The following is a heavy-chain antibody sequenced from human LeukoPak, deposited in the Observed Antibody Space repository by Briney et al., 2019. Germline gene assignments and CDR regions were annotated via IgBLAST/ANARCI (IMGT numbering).Heavy chain of an antibody. CDR2: ISGGDGTT. J-gene: IGHJ5*02. V-gene: IGHV3-23*01. CDR3: AKGDGSGWYESNWFDP. D-gene: IGHD6-19*01. Sequence: QAGGSLRLSCAASGFPFSSYAMSWVRQAPGKGLEWVSAISGGDGTTYYADSVKGRFTISRDNSKNTLYLQMNSLRAEDAAVYCCAKGDGSGWYESNWFDPWGQGTLVTVSS. CDR1: GFPFSSYA.